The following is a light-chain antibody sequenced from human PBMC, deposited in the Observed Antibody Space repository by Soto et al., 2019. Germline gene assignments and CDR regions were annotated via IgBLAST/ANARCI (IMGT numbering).Light chain of an antibody. CDR3: SSYAGSYTFVV. Sequence: QSALTQPPSASGSPGQSVTISCTGTSSDVGGYNYVSWYQQHPGRAPKLMIYEVSKRPSGVPDRFSGSKSGNTASLTVSGLQADDEADYYCSSYAGSYTFVVFGTGTKLTVL. CDR2: EVS. J-gene: IGLJ1*01. CDR1: SSDVGGYNY. V-gene: IGLV2-8*01.